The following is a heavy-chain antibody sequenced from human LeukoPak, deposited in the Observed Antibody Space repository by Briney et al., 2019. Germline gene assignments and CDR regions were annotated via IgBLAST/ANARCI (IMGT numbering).Heavy chain of an antibody. CDR3: AKKLPGASYYFDF. D-gene: IGHD7-27*01. CDR1: GFTLSNYD. Sequence: GGSLRLSCIASGFTLSNYDMTWVRQTPGKGLEYVSSIGSGGYTFYAGSVKGRFSISRDISQDTVYLQMNSLRAEDTAMYFCAKKLPGASYYFDFWGQGTLVTVSS. CDR2: IGSGGYT. V-gene: IGHV3-23*01. J-gene: IGHJ4*02.